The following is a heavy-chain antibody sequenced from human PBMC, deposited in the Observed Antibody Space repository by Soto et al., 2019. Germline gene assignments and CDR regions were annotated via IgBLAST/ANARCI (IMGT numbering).Heavy chain of an antibody. CDR3: AHSGYSSSSFDY. V-gene: IGHV2-5*01. CDR1: GFSLSTSGVC. Sequence: SCSTLVNPTQTLTLTCTFSGFSLSTSGVCVCWIRQPPGKALEWLALIYWNDDKRYSPSLKSRLTITKDTSKNQVVLTMTNMDPVETATYYCAHSGYSSSSFDYWGQGTLVTVSS. D-gene: IGHD6-6*01. J-gene: IGHJ4*02. CDR2: IYWNDDK.